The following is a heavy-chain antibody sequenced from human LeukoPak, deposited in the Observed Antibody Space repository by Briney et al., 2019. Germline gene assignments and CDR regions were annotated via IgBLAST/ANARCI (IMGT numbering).Heavy chain of an antibody. CDR3: ARDEGGSDSSGYYYVGY. D-gene: IGHD3-22*01. Sequence: SETLSLTCTVSGGSVSSGSYYWGWIRQPPGKGLEWIGNIYYSGSTYYNPSLKSRVTISVDTSKNQFSLKLSSVTAADTAVYYCARDEGGSDSSGYYYVGYWGQGTLVTVSS. J-gene: IGHJ4*02. CDR1: GGSVSSGSYY. V-gene: IGHV4-39*07. CDR2: IYYSGST.